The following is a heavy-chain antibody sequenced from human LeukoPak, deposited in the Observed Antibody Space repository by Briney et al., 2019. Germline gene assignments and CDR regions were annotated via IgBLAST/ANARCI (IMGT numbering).Heavy chain of an antibody. D-gene: IGHD6-6*01. V-gene: IGHV3-7*01. CDR3: ARAHVEYNPGEGGYYFDY. Sequence: PGGSLRLSCAASGFTFSSSSMTWVRQAPGKGLEWVAHIKEDGIDKYYVDSVKGRFTISRDNAKNSLYLQMNSLRAEDTAVYYCARAHVEYNPGEGGYYFDYWGQGTLVTVSS. CDR2: IKEDGIDK. J-gene: IGHJ4*02. CDR1: GFTFSSSS.